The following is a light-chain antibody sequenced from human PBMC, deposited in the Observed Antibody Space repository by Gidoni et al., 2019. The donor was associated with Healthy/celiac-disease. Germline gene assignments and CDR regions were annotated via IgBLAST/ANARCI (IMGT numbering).Light chain of an antibody. CDR3: QQSSNTLELT. CDR2: AAT. V-gene: IGKV1-39*01. CDR1: QSISSY. Sequence: DIQMTQSPSSLSASVGDRVTITCRASQSISSYLNWYQQKPGKAPKLLIYAATSLQSGVPSRFSGSGSGKDITITSSSLQEEDLANYCYQQSSNTLELTFGGGTKVEIK. J-gene: IGKJ4*01.